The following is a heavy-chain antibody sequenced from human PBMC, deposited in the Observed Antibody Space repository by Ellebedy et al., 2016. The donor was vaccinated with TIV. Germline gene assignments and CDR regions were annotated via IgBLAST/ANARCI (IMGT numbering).Heavy chain of an antibody. D-gene: IGHD6-19*01. Sequence: PGGSLRLSCAASGFTVITDYISWVRQAPGKGLEWVSTIYSGGAAYHGDSVKGRFTVSRDSSKNTVYLQMNSLRVEDTALYFCARNRDANGWYVDLWGQGTLVTVSS. J-gene: IGHJ5*02. V-gene: IGHV3-66*01. CDR3: ARNRDANGWYVDL. CDR1: GFTVITDY. CDR2: IYSGGAA.